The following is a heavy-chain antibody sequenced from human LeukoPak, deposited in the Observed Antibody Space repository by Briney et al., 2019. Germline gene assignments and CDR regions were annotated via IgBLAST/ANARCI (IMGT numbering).Heavy chain of an antibody. Sequence: GASVTVSCKPSGYTFNGYYMHWVRQAPGQGLEWMGWINPNSGGTNYAQKFQGRVTMTRDTSISTAYMELSRLRSDATAVYYCARGRGYSGYETNWYFDLWGRGTLVTVSS. V-gene: IGHV1-2*02. CDR3: ARGRGYSGYETNWYFDL. CDR2: INPNSGGT. J-gene: IGHJ2*01. CDR1: GYTFNGYY. D-gene: IGHD5-12*01.